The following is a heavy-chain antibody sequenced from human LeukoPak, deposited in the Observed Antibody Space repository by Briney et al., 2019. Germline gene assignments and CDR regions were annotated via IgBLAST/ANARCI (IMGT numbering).Heavy chain of an antibody. V-gene: IGHV4-34*01. D-gene: IGHD2-2*01. CDR3: ARGPLLFCSSTSCYPRNDY. Sequence: SETLSLTCAVYGGSFSGYYWSWIRQPPGKGLEWIGEINHSGSTNYNPSLKSRVTISVDTSKNQFSLKLSSVTADTAVYYCARGPLLFCSSTSCYPRNDYWGQGTLVTVSS. CDR2: INHSGST. CDR1: GGSFSGYY. J-gene: IGHJ4*02.